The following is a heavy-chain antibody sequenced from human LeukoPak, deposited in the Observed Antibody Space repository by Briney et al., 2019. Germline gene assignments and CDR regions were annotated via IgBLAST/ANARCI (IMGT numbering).Heavy chain of an antibody. CDR1: RGTFSSYA. Sequence: SSVKVSCKASRGTFSSYAISRVRPAPGQGLDWMGGIIPIFGTANYAQKFRGRVTITADESTSTAYMELSSLRSEDTAVYYCARGGEHGHMDVWGKGTTITVSS. D-gene: IGHD3-10*01. J-gene: IGHJ6*03. CDR2: IIPIFGTA. CDR3: ARGGEHGHMDV. V-gene: IGHV1-69*01.